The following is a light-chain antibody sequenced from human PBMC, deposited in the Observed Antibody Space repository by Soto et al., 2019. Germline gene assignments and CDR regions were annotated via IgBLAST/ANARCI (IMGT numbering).Light chain of an antibody. V-gene: IGLV2-14*01. CDR1: SSDVGGYNY. CDR2: DVS. Sequence: QSALTQPASVSGSPGQSITISCTGTSSDVGGYNYVSWYQQHPGKAPKLMIYDVSNRPSGVSNRFSDSKSGNTASLTISGLQAEDEADYYCSSYTSSSTLEGYVFGTGTKLTVL. CDR3: SSYTSSSTLEGYV. J-gene: IGLJ1*01.